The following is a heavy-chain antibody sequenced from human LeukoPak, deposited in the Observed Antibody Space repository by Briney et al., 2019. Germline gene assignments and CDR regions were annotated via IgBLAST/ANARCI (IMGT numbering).Heavy chain of an antibody. CDR1: GFSLSTSEVG. J-gene: IGHJ4*02. Sequence: SGPTLVKPTQTLTLTCTFSGFSLSTSEVGVGWIRQPPGKALEWLAIIYWNDDKYYSPSLKSRLTITKDTSKNQVVLTMTNMDPVGTATYYCARRITVAFDYWGQGTLVTVSS. CDR3: ARRITVAFDY. V-gene: IGHV2-5*01. CDR2: IYWNDDK. D-gene: IGHD6-19*01.